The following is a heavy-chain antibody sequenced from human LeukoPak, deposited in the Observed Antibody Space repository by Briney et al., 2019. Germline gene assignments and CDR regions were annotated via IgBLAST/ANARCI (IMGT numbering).Heavy chain of an antibody. CDR2: IYYSGST. CDR3: ARGGYVNNCFDP. Sequence: SEILSLTCTVSGGSISSGGYYWSWIRQHPGKGLEWIGYIYYSGSTYYHPSLKSRVTISVDTSKNQFSLKLSSVTAADTAVYYCARGGYVNNCFDPWGQGTLVTVSS. CDR1: GGSISSGGYY. D-gene: IGHD5-12*01. V-gene: IGHV4-31*03. J-gene: IGHJ5*02.